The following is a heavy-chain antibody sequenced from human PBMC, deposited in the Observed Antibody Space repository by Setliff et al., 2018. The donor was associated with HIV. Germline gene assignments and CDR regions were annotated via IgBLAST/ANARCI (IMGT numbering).Heavy chain of an antibody. D-gene: IGHD1-26*01. J-gene: IGHJ4*02. V-gene: IGHV1-69*10. CDR3: AREPSGSGNYFYFDY. CDR2: IIPILGIA. Sequence: SVKVSCKASGGTFSSYAISWVRQAPGQGLEWMGGIIPILGIANYAQKSQGRVTITADKSTSTAYMELSSLRSEDTAVYYCAREPSGSGNYFYFDYWGQGTLVTVSS. CDR1: GGTFSSYA.